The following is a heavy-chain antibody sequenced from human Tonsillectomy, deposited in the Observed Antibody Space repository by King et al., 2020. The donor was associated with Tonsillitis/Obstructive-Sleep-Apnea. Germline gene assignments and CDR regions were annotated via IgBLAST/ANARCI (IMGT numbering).Heavy chain of an antibody. J-gene: IGHJ4*02. CDR2: INPSGGSK. D-gene: IGHD5/OR15-5a*01. CDR1: GYTFTSYY. V-gene: IGHV1-46*01. CDR3: AGDGGVYVRWYYFDY. Sequence: VQLVESGAEVKKPGASVKVSCKASGYTFTSYYMHWVRQAPGQGLEWRGIINPSGGSKSYAQKFQGRVTMTRDTSTSTVYMELGSQRSEDTAVYYCAGDGGVYVRWYYFDYWGQGTLVTVSP.